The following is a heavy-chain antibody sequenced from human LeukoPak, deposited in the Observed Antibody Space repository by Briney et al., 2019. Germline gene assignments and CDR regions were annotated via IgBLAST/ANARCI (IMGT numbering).Heavy chain of an antibody. V-gene: IGHV1-2*02. D-gene: IGHD3-10*01. J-gene: IGHJ4*02. CDR3: ARVGSRRYLEGYFDY. CDR2: INPNSGGT. CDR1: GYTFTGYY. Sequence: GASVKVSCKASGYTFTGYYMHWVRQAPGQGLEWMGWINPNSGGTNYAQKLQGRVTMTRDTSISTAYMELSRLRSDDTAVYYCARVGSRRYLEGYFDYWGQGTLVTVSS.